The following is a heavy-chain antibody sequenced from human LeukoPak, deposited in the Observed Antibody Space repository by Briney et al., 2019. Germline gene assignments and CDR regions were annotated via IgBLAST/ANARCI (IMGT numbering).Heavy chain of an antibody. V-gene: IGHV4-59*01. CDR3: VRGGSVNPALIDY. CDR2: IYNSGST. Sequence: PSETLSLTCTVSGGSITTYYWSWIRQPPRKGLEWIGFIYNSGSTKYNPSLWSRGTISEDTAKNQFSLKLTSVTAADTAIYYCVRGGSVNPALIDYWGQGTLVTVSS. J-gene: IGHJ4*02. CDR1: GGSITTYY. D-gene: IGHD1-14*01.